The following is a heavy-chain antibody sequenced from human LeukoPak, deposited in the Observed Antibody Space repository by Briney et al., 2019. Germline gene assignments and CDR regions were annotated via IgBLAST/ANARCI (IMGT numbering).Heavy chain of an antibody. CDR3: ARGPVVVPAAVKRDYYYYGMDV. Sequence: GASVKVSCKASGYTFTSYYMHWVRQAPGQGLEWMGMINPSGGSTSYAQKFQGRVTMTRDTSTSTVYMELSSLRSEDTAVYYCARGPVVVPAAVKRDYYYYGMDVWGQGTTVTVSS. CDR2: INPSGGST. J-gene: IGHJ6*02. D-gene: IGHD2-2*01. V-gene: IGHV1-46*01. CDR1: GYTFTSYY.